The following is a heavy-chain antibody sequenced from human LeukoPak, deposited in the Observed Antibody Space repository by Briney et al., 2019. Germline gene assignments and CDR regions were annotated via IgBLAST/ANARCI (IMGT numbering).Heavy chain of an antibody. CDR2: IGGSGGST. J-gene: IGHJ4*02. V-gene: IGHV3-23*01. CDR3: AKVTYYYDSSGYYSPYYFDY. D-gene: IGHD3-22*01. CDR1: GFTFSSYA. Sequence: PGGSVRLSCAASGFTFSSYAMSWVRQAPGKGLEWVSAIGGSGGSTYYADSEKGRFTISRDNSKNTLYLQMNSLRAEDTAVYYCAKVTYYYDSSGYYSPYYFDYWGQGTLVTVSS.